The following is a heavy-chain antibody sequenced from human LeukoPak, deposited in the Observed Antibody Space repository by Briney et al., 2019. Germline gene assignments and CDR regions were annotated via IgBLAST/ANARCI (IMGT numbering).Heavy chain of an antibody. J-gene: IGHJ6*03. CDR1: GFTFSSFT. V-gene: IGHV3-21*01. CDR3: ARDPYSGSYGNYYYYFMDV. Sequence: GGSLRLSCAASGFTFSSFTLNWVRQAPGKGLEWVSSISSSSYIYYADSVKGRFTISRDNAKNSLYLQMNSLRAEDTAVYYCARDPYSGSYGNYYYYFMDVWGKGTTVTISS. CDR2: ISSSSYI. D-gene: IGHD1-26*01.